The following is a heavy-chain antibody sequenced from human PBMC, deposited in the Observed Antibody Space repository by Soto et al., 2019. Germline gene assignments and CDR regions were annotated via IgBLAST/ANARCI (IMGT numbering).Heavy chain of an antibody. V-gene: IGHV1-69*01. Sequence: QVQLVQSGAEVKKPGSSVKVSCKASGGTFSSYAISWVRQAPGQGLEWMGGIIPIFGTANYAQKFQGRVTITADESTSTAYMELSSLRSEDTAVYYCARKLYDPIPGGYYYGMDVWGQGTTVTVSS. CDR3: ARKLYDPIPGGYYYGMDV. D-gene: IGHD3-3*01. J-gene: IGHJ6*02. CDR2: IIPIFGTA. CDR1: GGTFSSYA.